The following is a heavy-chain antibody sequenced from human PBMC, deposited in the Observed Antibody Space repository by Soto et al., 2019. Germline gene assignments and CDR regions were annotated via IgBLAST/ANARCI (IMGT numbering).Heavy chain of an antibody. Sequence: SETLSLTCTVSGVSISSYYWSWIRQPPGKGLEWIGYIYYSGSTNYNPSLQSRVTISIDTSKNQFSLKLSSVTAADTAVYYCARQVYCSGSSCYSRPYDAFDIWGQGTMVTVSS. J-gene: IGHJ3*02. D-gene: IGHD2-15*01. V-gene: IGHV4-59*08. CDR2: IYYSGST. CDR1: GVSISSYY. CDR3: ARQVYCSGSSCYSRPYDAFDI.